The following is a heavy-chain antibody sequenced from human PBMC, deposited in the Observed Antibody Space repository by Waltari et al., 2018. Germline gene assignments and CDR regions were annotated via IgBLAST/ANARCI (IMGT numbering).Heavy chain of an antibody. D-gene: IGHD2-15*01. CDR1: GGSFSGYH. J-gene: IGHJ4*02. V-gene: IGHV4-34*01. Sequence: QVRLPQWGVGLLKPSETLSLTCAVYGGSFSGYHWGWFRQPPGKGLEWIGEISHSGGTNNNPSLMSRVTISVDTSKNQFSLKLSSVTAADTAVYYCARDSGYCSGGSCYHGYFDYWGQGTPVTVSS. CDR2: ISHSGGT. CDR3: ARDSGYCSGGSCYHGYFDY.